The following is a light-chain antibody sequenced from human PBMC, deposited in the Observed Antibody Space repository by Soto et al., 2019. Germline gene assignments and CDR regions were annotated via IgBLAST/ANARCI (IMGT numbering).Light chain of an antibody. J-gene: IGKJ5*01. CDR1: QSLLHITGETF. CDR2: EVS. CDR3: MQSTQLPPT. Sequence: DVVMTQTPLSLSVAPGQQASISCKSSQSLLHITGETFLFWYLQKPGQSPQLLISEVSTRVSGVPDRFSGSGSGTDFTLEISRVETDDVGIYYCMQSTQLPPTFGQGTRLGIE. V-gene: IGKV2D-29*02.